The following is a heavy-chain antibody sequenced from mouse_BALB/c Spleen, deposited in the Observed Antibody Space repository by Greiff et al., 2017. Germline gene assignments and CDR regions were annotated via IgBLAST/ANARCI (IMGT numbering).Heavy chain of an antibody. CDR2: ISCYNGAT. Sequence: LVKTGASVKISCKASGYSFTGYYMHWVKQSHGKSLEWIGYISCYNGATSYNQKFKGKATFTVDTSSSTAYMQFYSLTSEDSAVYYCARGRGDAMDYWGQGTSVTVSS. CDR3: ARGRGDAMDY. J-gene: IGHJ4*01. V-gene: IGHV1S34*01. CDR1: GYSFTGYY.